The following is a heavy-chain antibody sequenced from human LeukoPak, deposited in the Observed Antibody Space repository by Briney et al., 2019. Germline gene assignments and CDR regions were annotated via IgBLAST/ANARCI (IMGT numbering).Heavy chain of an antibody. CDR2: IIPISGTT. Sequence: ASVKVSCKTSGGTFTSYDITWVRQAPGQGLEWMGKIIPISGTTNYAQKFQGRVTFTADESTSTAYMELSSLRAEDTALYYCARKLRLGGNWFDPWGQGTLVTLSS. D-gene: IGHD1-26*01. CDR1: GGTFTSYD. J-gene: IGHJ5*02. V-gene: IGHV1-69*13. CDR3: ARKLRLGGNWFDP.